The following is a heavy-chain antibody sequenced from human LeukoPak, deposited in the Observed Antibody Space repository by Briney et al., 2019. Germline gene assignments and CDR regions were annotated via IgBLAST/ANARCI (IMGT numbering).Heavy chain of an antibody. CDR2: NYDSETT. CDR1: GGSINSYY. D-gene: IGHD6-19*01. V-gene: IGHV4-59*08. J-gene: IGHJ4*02. CDR3: ARQAYSSGWYTAAY. Sequence: SETLSLTCTVSGGSINSYYWSWIRQPPGKGLEWIASNYDSETTKYNPSLRSRATISSDTSKNQFSLKLSSVTAAVTAVYYCARQAYSSGWYTAAYWGQGTLVTVSS.